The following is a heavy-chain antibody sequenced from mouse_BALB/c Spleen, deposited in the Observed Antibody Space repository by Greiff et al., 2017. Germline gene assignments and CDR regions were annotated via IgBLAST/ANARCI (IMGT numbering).Heavy chain of an antibody. Sequence: VQLQQSGAELMKPGASVKISCKATGYTFSSYWIEWVKQRPGHGLEWIGEILPGSGSTNYNEKFKGKATFTADTSSNTAYMQLSSLTSEDSAVYFCARHPAGRYFDYWGQGTTLTVSS. J-gene: IGHJ2*01. V-gene: IGHV1-9*01. CDR1: GYTFSSYW. CDR3: ARHPAGRYFDY. CDR2: ILPGSGST. D-gene: IGHD4-1*01.